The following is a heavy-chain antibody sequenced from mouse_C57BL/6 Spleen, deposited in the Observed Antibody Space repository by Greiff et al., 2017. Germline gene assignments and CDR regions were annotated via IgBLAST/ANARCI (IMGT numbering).Heavy chain of an antibody. CDR3: ARLNDGYPYAMDD. V-gene: IGHV1-66*01. J-gene: IGHJ4*01. D-gene: IGHD2-3*01. CDR1: GYSFTSYY. CDR2: IYPGSGNT. Sequence: VQLQQSGPELVKPGASVKISCKASGYSFTSYYIHWVKQRPGQGLEWIGWIYPGSGNTKYNEKFKGKATLTADTSSSTAYMQLSSLTSEDSAVYYCARLNDGYPYAMDDWGQGTSVTVSS.